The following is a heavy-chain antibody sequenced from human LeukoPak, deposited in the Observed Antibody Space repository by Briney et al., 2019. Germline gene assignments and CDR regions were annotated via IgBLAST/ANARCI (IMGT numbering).Heavy chain of an antibody. J-gene: IGHJ4*02. V-gene: IGHV1-18*04. Sequence: ASVKVSCKASGYTFTSYGISWVRQAPGQGLEWMGWISACNGNTNYAQKLQGRVTMTTDTSTSTAYMELRSLRSDDTAVYYCARDLSQGIQLWFEGYFDYWGQGTLVTVSS. CDR2: ISACNGNT. CDR3: ARDLSQGIQLWFEGYFDY. CDR1: GYTFTSYG. D-gene: IGHD5-18*01.